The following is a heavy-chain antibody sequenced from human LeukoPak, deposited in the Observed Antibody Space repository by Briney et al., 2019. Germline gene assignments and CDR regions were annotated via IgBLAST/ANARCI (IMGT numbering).Heavy chain of an antibody. V-gene: IGHV4-38-2*02. J-gene: IGHJ4*02. Sequence: SETLSLTCAVSGYSISSGYYWGWIRQPPGKGLEWIGSIYHSGSTYYNPSLKSRVTISVDTSKNQFSLKLSSVTAADTAVYYCARELTMIVVVMGYFDYWGQGTLVTVSS. CDR1: GYSISSGYY. CDR3: ARELTMIVVVMGYFDY. D-gene: IGHD3-22*01. CDR2: IYHSGST.